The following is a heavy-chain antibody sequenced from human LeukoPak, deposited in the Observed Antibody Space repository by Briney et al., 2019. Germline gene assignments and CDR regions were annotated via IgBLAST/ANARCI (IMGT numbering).Heavy chain of an antibody. Sequence: GGSLRLSCAASGLTFSSYNMNWVRQAPGKGLEWVSSITSSNYIYYADSVKGRFTISRDNAKNSLYLQMNSLRAEDTAVYYCASPFYSNYDPFDYWGQGTLVTVSS. CDR3: ASPFYSNYDPFDY. D-gene: IGHD4-11*01. J-gene: IGHJ4*02. V-gene: IGHV3-21*01. CDR1: GLTFSSYN. CDR2: ITSSNYI.